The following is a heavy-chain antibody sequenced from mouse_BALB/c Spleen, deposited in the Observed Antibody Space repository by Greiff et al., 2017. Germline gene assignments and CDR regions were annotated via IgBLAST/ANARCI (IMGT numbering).Heavy chain of an antibody. D-gene: IGHD3-3*01. J-gene: IGHJ3*01. CDR1: GYTFTSYW. CDR2: IDPSDSYT. CDR3: ARLRARGFAY. V-gene: IGHV1-69*02. Sequence: QQSCKASGYTFTSYWMHWVKQRPGQGLEWIGEIDPSDSYTNYNQKFKGKATLTVDKSSSTAYMQLSSLTSEDSAVYYCARLRARGFAYWGQGTLVTVSA.